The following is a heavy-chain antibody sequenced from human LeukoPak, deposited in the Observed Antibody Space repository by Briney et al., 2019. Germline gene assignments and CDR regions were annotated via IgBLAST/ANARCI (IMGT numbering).Heavy chain of an antibody. D-gene: IGHD3-10*01. Sequence: PGGSLRLSCAASGIPFSDYYMSWIRQAPGKGLEWVSYISSRGSTIYYADSVKGRFTIPRDNAKNSLYLQMNSLRAEDTAMYYCARYGSGSNFDYWGQGTLVTVSS. CDR3: ARYGSGSNFDY. CDR1: GIPFSDYY. J-gene: IGHJ4*02. V-gene: IGHV3-11*01. CDR2: ISSRGSTI.